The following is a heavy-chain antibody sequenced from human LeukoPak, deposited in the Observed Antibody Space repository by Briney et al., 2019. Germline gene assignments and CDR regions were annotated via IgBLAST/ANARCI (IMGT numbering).Heavy chain of an antibody. Sequence: PGRSLRLSCAASGFTFDDYAMHWVRQAPGKGLEWVSGISWNSGHIGYADSVKGRFTISRDNAKNSLYLQMNSLRAEDTAVYFCARYAEVYYYVDLWGTGTTVIVSS. CDR2: ISWNSGHI. V-gene: IGHV3-9*01. CDR3: ARYAEVYYYVDL. J-gene: IGHJ6*03. CDR1: GFTFDDYA.